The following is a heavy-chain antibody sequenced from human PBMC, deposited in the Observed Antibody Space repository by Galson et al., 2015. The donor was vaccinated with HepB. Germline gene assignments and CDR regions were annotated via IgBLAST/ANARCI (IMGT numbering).Heavy chain of an antibody. CDR2: IIPIFGTA. D-gene: IGHD3-22*01. V-gene: IGHV1-69*13. CDR1: GGTFSSYA. CDR3: ARDGYYDSSGPVYFDY. Sequence: SVKVSCKASGGTFSSYAISWVRQAPGQGLEWMGGIIPIFGTANYAQKFQGRVTITADESTSTAYMELSSLRSEDTAVYYCARDGYYDSSGPVYFDYWGQGTLVTVSS. J-gene: IGHJ4*02.